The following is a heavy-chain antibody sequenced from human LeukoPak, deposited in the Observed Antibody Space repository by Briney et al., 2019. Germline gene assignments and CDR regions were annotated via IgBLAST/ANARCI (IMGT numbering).Heavy chain of an antibody. V-gene: IGHV3-23*01. CDR1: GFTFSSYA. CDR3: VKDYMAAARNYFDC. J-gene: IGHJ4*02. D-gene: IGHD6-13*01. CDR2: ISGSGGST. Sequence: GGSLRLSCAASGFTFSSYAMSWVRQAPGKGLEWVSAISGSGGSTYYADSVKGRFTISRDNSMNMVYLQMNSLSAEDTAVYYCVKDYMAAARNYFDCWGQGTLVTVSS.